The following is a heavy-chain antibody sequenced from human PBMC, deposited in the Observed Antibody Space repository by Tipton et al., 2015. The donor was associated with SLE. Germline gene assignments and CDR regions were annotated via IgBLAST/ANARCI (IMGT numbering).Heavy chain of an antibody. Sequence: TLSLTCTVSGGSITSHYWSWIRQPPGKGLEWIGDIYYSGSTNYNPSPRSRVTISIDTSKNQFSLKLSSVTAADTAVYYCARAPYSSSRPYYYGMDVWGQGTTVTVSS. V-gene: IGHV4-59*11. CDR2: IYYSGST. CDR3: ARAPYSSSRPYYYGMDV. D-gene: IGHD6-6*01. J-gene: IGHJ6*02. CDR1: GGSITSHY.